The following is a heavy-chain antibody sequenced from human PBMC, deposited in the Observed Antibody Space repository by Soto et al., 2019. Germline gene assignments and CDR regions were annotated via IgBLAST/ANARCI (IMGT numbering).Heavy chain of an antibody. CDR2: IIDNGGTT. CDR1: EFTFSNYA. V-gene: IGHV3-23*01. J-gene: IGHJ6*02. CDR3: AKLGYSSGWYGMDV. Sequence: GGSLRLSCAASEFTFSNYAMSWVRQAPGKGLEWVSSIIDNGGTTYYADSVKGRFTISRDNSKNTLYLQMNSLRAEDTAVYYCAKLGYSSGWYGMDVWGQGTTVTVSS. D-gene: IGHD6-19*01.